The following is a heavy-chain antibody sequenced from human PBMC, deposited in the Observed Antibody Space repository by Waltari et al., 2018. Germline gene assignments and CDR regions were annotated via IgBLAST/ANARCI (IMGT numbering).Heavy chain of an antibody. D-gene: IGHD1-26*01. CDR3: ARDSGTYGPDY. V-gene: IGHV1-46*01. J-gene: IGHJ4*02. CDR1: GYSFTRYY. Sequence: QAQLVQSGAEVRKPGASVKVSCKTSGYSFTRYYMCWVRKAPGQGLEWMGQINPSGDGSSYAQKFQGRVSMTKGTSTSTLYMELTSLRSEDTAVYYCARDSGTYGPDYWGQGSLVTVSS. CDR2: INPSGDGS.